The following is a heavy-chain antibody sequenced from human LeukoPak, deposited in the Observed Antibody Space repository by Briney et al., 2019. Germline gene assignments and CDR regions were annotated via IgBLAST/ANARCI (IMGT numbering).Heavy chain of an antibody. Sequence: GGSLSLSCAASGFIFSNSWMSWVRQAPGKGLEWIGRIKSKSDGGTIELAAPVRGRFTISRDDSKNMVYLQVSSLKIGDTAMYYCTTDAYCTSTTCPGTFDFWGQGTLVTVSS. V-gene: IGHV3-15*01. CDR1: GFIFSNSW. D-gene: IGHD2-2*01. CDR3: TTDAYCTSTTCPGTFDF. J-gene: IGHJ4*02. CDR2: IKSKSDGGTI.